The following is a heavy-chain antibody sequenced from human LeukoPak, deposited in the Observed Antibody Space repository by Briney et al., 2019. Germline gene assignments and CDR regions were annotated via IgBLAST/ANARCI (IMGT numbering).Heavy chain of an antibody. J-gene: IGHJ5*02. CDR2: IIPIFGTA. D-gene: IGHD3-3*01. CDR1: GGTFSSYA. V-gene: IGHV1-69*13. CDR3: ALGGPSWSGRNWFDP. Sequence: SVKVSCKASGGTFSSYAISWVRQAPGQRLEWMGGIIPIFGTANYAQKFQGRVTITADESTSTAYMELSSLRSEDTAVYYCALGGPSWSGRNWFDPWGQRTLVTVSS.